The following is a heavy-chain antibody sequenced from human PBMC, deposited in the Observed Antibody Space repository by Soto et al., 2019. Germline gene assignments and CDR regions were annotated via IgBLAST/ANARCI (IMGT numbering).Heavy chain of an antibody. D-gene: IGHD2-15*01. J-gene: IGHJ4*02. Sequence: QVQLVQSGAEVKKPGASVKVSCKASGYTFTDFVIHWVRQAPGQRLEWMGWINAGNGNTKYSQKFQGRVIFNRDTSASTAYLELSRLTSEDTAVYYCARDYPYCTGGSCLGYWGQGTLVIVSS. V-gene: IGHV1-3*01. CDR1: GYTFTDFV. CDR2: INAGNGNT. CDR3: ARDYPYCTGGSCLGY.